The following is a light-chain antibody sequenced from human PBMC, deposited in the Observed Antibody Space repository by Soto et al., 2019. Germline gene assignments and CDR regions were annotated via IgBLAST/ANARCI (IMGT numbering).Light chain of an antibody. CDR1: QSISNH. CDR2: AAS. V-gene: IGKV1-39*01. CDR3: QQSYSSPPT. J-gene: IGKJ1*01. Sequence: DIQMTQSPSSLSASVEDRVIITCRASQSISNHLNWYQQKPGKAPKLLIFAASSLQSGVPSRFSGSRSAPDFTLTISSLQPEDFETYYCQQSYSSPPTLGQGTKVDIK.